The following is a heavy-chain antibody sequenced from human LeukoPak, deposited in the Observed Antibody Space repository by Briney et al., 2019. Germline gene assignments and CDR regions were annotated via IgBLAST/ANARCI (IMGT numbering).Heavy chain of an antibody. CDR1: GGSISSSNW. CDR2: IYHSGST. CDR3: ARDLGYCSSTSCREDGDY. J-gene: IGHJ4*02. Sequence: SGTLSLTCAVSGGSISSSNWWSWVRQPPGKGLEWIGEIYHSGSTNYNPSLESRVTISVDKSKNQFSLKLSSVTAADTAVYYCARDLGYCSSTSCREDGDYWGQGTLVTVSS. D-gene: IGHD2-2*01. V-gene: IGHV4-4*02.